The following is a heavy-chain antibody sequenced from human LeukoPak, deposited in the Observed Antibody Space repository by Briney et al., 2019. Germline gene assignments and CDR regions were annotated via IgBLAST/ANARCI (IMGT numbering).Heavy chain of an antibody. CDR1: NYSISSGYY. D-gene: IGHD1-26*01. Sequence: SETLSLTCIVSNYSISSGYYWGWFRQPPGEGLEWIASIHLSLGTAYNPSLKSRVTISADTSKNQFSLKLSSVTAADAAFYYCAKEYSGSVGSFQYWGHGSLVTVSS. CDR2: IHLSLGT. V-gene: IGHV4-38-2*02. J-gene: IGHJ4*01. CDR3: AKEYSGSVGSFQY.